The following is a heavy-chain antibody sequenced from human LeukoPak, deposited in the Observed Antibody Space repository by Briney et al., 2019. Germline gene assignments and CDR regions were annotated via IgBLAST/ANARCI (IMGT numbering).Heavy chain of an antibody. J-gene: IGHJ5*02. CDR3: VKDWNILTGRNCFDP. CDR2: ISAYNGNT. V-gene: IGHV1-18*01. Sequence: ASVKVSCKASGYTFTSYGISWVRQAPGQGREWMGWISAYNGNTNYAQKLQGRVTMSTDTSTSTAFMELRRLRSDDTAIYYCVKDWNILTGRNCFDPWGQGTLVTVSS. D-gene: IGHD3-9*01. CDR1: GYTFTSYG.